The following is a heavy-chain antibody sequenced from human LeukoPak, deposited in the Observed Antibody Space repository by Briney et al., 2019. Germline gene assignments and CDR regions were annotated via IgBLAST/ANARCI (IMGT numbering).Heavy chain of an antibody. D-gene: IGHD1-26*01. CDR2: INHSGST. V-gene: IGHV4-34*01. CDR1: GGSHSGYY. CDR3: ARLVSGSFPN. Sequence: SETLSLTCAVSGGSHSGYYWSWIRQLPRKGLEWIGEINHSGSTNFNPSLKSRVTISVDTSKKQFSLKLNSVTAADMGVYYCARLVSGSFPNWGQGTLVTASS. J-gene: IGHJ1*01.